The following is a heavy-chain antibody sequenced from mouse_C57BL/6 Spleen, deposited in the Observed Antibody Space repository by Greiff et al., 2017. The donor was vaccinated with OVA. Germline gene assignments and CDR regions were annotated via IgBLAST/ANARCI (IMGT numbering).Heavy chain of an antibody. CDR1: GFTFSSYA. D-gene: IGHD2-1*01. J-gene: IGHJ4*01. V-gene: IGHV5-4*01. CDR2: ISDGGSYT. Sequence: EVNVVESGGGLVKPGGSLKLSCAASGFTFSSYAMSWVRQTPEKRLEWVATISDGGSYTYYPDNVKGRFTISRDNAKNNLYLQISHLKSEDTAMYYCARDQGNYPYYAMDYWGQGTSVTVSS. CDR3: ARDQGNYPYYAMDY.